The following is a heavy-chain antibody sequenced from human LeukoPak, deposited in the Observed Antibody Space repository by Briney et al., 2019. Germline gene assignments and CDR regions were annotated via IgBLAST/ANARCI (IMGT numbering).Heavy chain of an antibody. CDR3: ARVASGTYYVIDY. J-gene: IGHJ4*02. Sequence: GGSLRLSCAASGFILSSNAVHWVRQAPGKGLEWVAVISHDGRSKYYADYVKGRFTISRDISKNTLYLQMDSLRAEDTALYHCARVASGTYYVIDYWGQGTLVTVSS. V-gene: IGHV3-30*04. CDR1: GFILSSNA. CDR2: ISHDGRSK. D-gene: IGHD1-26*01.